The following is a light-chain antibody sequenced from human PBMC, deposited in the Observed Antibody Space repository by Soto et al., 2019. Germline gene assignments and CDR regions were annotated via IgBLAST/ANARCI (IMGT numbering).Light chain of an antibody. J-gene: IGKJ1*01. CDR1: QSVSSY. CDR3: QQYNNWPRT. V-gene: IGKV3-15*01. Sequence: VMTQSPATLSLSPGERATLSCRASQSVSSYLAWYQQKPGQAPRLLIYGASTRATDIPARFSGSGSGTEFTLTISSLQSEDFAVYYCQQYNNWPRTFGQGTKVDIK. CDR2: GAS.